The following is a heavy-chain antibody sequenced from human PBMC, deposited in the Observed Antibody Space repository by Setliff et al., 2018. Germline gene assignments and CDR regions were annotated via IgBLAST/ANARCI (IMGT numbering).Heavy chain of an antibody. Sequence: ASVKVSCKASGYTFTSYSMHWVRQAPGQSLEWMGWINAGNGNTKYSQNFQGRVTVTRDTSASTAYMELSGLKSEDTAVYYCARRWAFGTFDIWGQGTMVTVSS. CDR1: GYTFTSYS. V-gene: IGHV1-3*01. CDR2: INAGNGNT. J-gene: IGHJ3*02. CDR3: ARRWAFGTFDI. D-gene: IGHD3-3*01.